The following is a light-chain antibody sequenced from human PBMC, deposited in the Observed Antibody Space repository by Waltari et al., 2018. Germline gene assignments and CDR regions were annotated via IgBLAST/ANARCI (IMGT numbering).Light chain of an antibody. CDR2: DVS. J-gene: IGLJ1*01. CDR1: SSDVGGYDY. V-gene: IGLV2-14*03. Sequence: QSALTQPASVSGSPGQSITISCTGTSSDVGGYDYVAWYQQHPGKAPKLMIYDVSNRPSGISNLLSGSKSGNTASLTISGLQAEDEADYYCSSYTDITTLGGVFGTGTKVTVL. CDR3: SSYTDITTLGGV.